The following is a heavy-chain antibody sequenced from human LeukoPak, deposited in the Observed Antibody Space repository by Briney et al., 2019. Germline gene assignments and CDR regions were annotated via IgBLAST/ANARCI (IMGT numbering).Heavy chain of an antibody. D-gene: IGHD5-18*01. J-gene: IGHJ4*02. CDR3: TTKRGYSYGYAD. CDR1: GFTFTSYE. CDR2: ITISGSTI. Sequence: GGSLRLSCAASGFTFTSYEMNWVRQAPGKGLEWVSYITISGSTIYYADSVKGRFTISRDNAKNSLYLQMNSLRAEDTAVYYCTTKRGYSYGYADWGQGTLVTVSS. V-gene: IGHV3-48*03.